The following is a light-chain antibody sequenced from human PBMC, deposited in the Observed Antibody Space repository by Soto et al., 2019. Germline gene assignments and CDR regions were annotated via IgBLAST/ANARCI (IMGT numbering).Light chain of an antibody. CDR3: QQFYDRPIT. CDR1: QDISDV. CDR2: DAS. Sequence: DIKMTQSPSALSASVGDRVTITCQASQDISDVLNWYQQQPGKAPKVLIYDASKLLTGVPSRFSGRGSGKDFTFTISSLQPDDSGTYYCQQFYDRPITFGQGTRLEV. V-gene: IGKV1-33*01. J-gene: IGKJ5*01.